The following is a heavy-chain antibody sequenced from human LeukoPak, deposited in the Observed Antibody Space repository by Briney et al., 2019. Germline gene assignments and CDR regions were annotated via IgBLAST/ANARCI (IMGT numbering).Heavy chain of an antibody. J-gene: IGHJ4*02. CDR1: GGSISSGGYY. V-gene: IGHV4-31*03. CDR2: IYYSGST. CDR3: ARQSANDFWSGYNVI. D-gene: IGHD3-3*01. Sequence: SETLSLTCTVSGGSISSGGYYWSWIRQHPGKGLEWIGYIYYSGSTYYNPSLKSRVTISVDTSKNQFSLKLSSVTAADTAVYYCARQSANDFWSGYNVIWGQGTLVTVSS.